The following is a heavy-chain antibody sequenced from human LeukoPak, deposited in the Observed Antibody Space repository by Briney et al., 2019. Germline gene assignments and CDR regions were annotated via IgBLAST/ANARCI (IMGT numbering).Heavy chain of an antibody. V-gene: IGHV4-59*01. CDR3: ARVLRFLERSDAFDI. CDR2: IYYSGST. CDR1: GGSISSYY. D-gene: IGHD3-3*01. J-gene: IGHJ3*02. Sequence: KASETLSLTCTVSGGSISSYYWSCIRQPPGKGLEWIGYIYYSGSTNYNPSLKSRVTISIDTSKNQFSLKLSSVTAADTAVYYCARVLRFLERSDAFDIWGQGTMVTVSS.